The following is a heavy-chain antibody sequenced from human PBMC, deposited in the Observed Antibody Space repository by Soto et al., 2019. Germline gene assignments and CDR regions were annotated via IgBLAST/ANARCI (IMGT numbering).Heavy chain of an antibody. D-gene: IGHD6-13*01. CDR1: GYSFTNYW. V-gene: IGHV5-51*01. J-gene: IGHJ6*02. CDR3: AKAVNSGWFYYGMDV. Sequence: GESLKISCQGSGYSFTNYWNAWVRQMPGKGLEYMGIIYPGDSDTRYSPSFQGQVTISVDKSISTAYLQWSSLKASDTAMFYCAKAVNSGWFYYGMDVWGQGTTVTVSS. CDR2: IYPGDSDT.